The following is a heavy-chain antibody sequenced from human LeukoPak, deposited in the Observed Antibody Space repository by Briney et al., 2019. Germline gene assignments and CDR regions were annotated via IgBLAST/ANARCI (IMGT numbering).Heavy chain of an antibody. J-gene: IGHJ4*02. V-gene: IGHV3-7*01. CDR2: IKQDGSEK. CDR1: GLIFSNYW. CDR3: ATSFSTPANY. Sequence: PGGSLRLSCAASGLIFSNYWMSWVRQAPGKGLEWVANIKQDGSEKYYVDSVKGRFTISRDNAKNSLYLQMNSLRAEDTAVYYCATSFSTPANYWGQGTLVTVSS. D-gene: IGHD2-2*01.